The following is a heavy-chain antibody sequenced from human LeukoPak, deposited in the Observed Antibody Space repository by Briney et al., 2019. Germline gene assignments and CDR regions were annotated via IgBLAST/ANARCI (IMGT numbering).Heavy chain of an antibody. J-gene: IGHJ3*02. CDR3: AKNIAVAGTGPGTFDI. CDR1: GFTFSSYA. D-gene: IGHD6-19*01. CDR2: ISYDGSNK. Sequence: PGRSLRLSCAASGFTFSSYAMHWVRQAPGKGLEWVAVISYDGSNKYYADSVKGRFTISRDNSENTLYLQMNSLRAEGTAVYYCAKNIAVAGTGPGTFDIWGQGTMVTVSS. V-gene: IGHV3-30-3*01.